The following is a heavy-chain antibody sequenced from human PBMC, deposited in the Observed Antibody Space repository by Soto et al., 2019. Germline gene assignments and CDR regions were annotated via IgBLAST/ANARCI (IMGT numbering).Heavy chain of an antibody. Sequence: SGPTLVKPTQTLTLTCTFSGFSLSTSGVGVGWIRQPPGKALEWLALIYWDDDKRYSPSLKSRLTITKDTSKNQVVLTMTNMDPVDTATYYCVVRSGTNYYYYYMDVWGKGTTVTVSS. CDR2: IYWDDDK. J-gene: IGHJ6*03. CDR1: GFSLSTSGVG. V-gene: IGHV2-5*02. D-gene: IGHD1-1*01. CDR3: VVRSGTNYYYYYMDV.